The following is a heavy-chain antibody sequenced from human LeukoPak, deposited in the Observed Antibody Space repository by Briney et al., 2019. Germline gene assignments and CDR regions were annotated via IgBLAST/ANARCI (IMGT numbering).Heavy chain of an antibody. V-gene: IGHV3-15*01. CDR3: TTYTRRITIFGVVRGPHQGP. D-gene: IGHD3-3*01. CDR1: GFTFSSYA. Sequence: GGSLRLSCAASGFTFSSYAMSWVRQAPGKGLEWVGRIKSKTDGGTTDYAAPVKGRFTISRDDSKNTLYLQMNSLKTEDTAVYYCTTYTRRITIFGVVRGPHQGPWGQGTLVTVSS. CDR2: IKSKTDGGTT. J-gene: IGHJ5*02.